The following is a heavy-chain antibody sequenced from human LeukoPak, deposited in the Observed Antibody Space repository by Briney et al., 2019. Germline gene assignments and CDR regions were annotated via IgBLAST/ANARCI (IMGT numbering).Heavy chain of an antibody. Sequence: GGSLRLSCAASGFTFSSYEMNWVRQAPGKGLEWVSYISTSGSTIYYADSVKGRFTISRDNTKSSLYLQMNSLGAEDTAMYYCAKLLGTATTYDSWGQGTRVTVSS. CDR3: AKLLGTATTYDS. CDR1: GFTFSSYE. V-gene: IGHV3-48*03. J-gene: IGHJ4*02. D-gene: IGHD5-24*01. CDR2: ISTSGSTI.